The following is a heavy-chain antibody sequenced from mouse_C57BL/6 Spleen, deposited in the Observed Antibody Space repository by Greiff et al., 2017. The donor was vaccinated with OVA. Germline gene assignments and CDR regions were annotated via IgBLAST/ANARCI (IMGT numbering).Heavy chain of an antibody. CDR1: GFTFSDYY. J-gene: IGHJ2*01. CDR3: ARGSSYFDY. V-gene: IGHV5-16*01. Sequence: EVKLMESEGGLVQPGSSMKLSCTASGFTFSDYYMAWVRQVPEKGLEWVANINYDGSSTYYMDSLKSRFIISRDNAKNILYLQMSSLKSEDTAADYGARGSSYFDYWGQGTTLTVSS. CDR2: INYDGSST.